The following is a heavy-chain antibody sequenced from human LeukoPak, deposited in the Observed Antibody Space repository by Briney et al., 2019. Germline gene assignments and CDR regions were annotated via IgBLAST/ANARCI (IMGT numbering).Heavy chain of an antibody. Sequence: GGSLRLSCAASGFTFSSYAMSWVRQAPGRRLEWVSSVDGGGGGTYYADSVKGRFTISRDNSKDTLYLQMNGLRAEDTAVYFCAKQSAGSAAWYSLHYDFWGQGTLVTVSS. J-gene: IGHJ4*02. D-gene: IGHD6-13*01. CDR2: VDGGGGGT. CDR1: GFTFSSYA. CDR3: AKQSAGSAAWYSLHYDF. V-gene: IGHV3-23*01.